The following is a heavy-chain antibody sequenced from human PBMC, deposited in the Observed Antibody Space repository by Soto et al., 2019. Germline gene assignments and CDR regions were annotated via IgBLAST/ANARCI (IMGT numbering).Heavy chain of an antibody. CDR1: GFTFSTYG. CDR2: ISYDGSNK. Sequence: QVQLVESGGGVVQPGRSLRLSCAASGFTFSTYGMHWVRQAPGKGLEWVAAISYDGSNKYYPDSVKGRFTISRDSSKSTLDLQMNSLRPEDTAVYYCAKDTVGYSGSYYVHHYYGMDVWGHGTTVTVSS. D-gene: IGHD1-26*01. CDR3: AKDTVGYSGSYYVHHYYGMDV. V-gene: IGHV3-30*18. J-gene: IGHJ6*02.